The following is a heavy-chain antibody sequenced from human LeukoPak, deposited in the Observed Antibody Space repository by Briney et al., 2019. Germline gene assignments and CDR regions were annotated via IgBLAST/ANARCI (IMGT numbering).Heavy chain of an antibody. CDR2: IYYSGST. CDR3: ARTAPHYYGSGSHHDY. V-gene: IGHV4-39*01. D-gene: IGHD3-10*01. CDR1: GGSISGSSYY. Sequence: PSETLSLTCTVSGGSISGSSYYWGWIRQPPGKGLEWIGSIYYSGSTYYNPSLKSRVTISVDTSKNQFSLKLSSVTAADTAVYYCARTAPHYYGSGSHHDYWGQGTLVTVSS. J-gene: IGHJ4*02.